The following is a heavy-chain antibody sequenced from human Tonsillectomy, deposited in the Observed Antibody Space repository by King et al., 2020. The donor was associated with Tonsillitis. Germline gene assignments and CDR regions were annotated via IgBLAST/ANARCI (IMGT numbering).Heavy chain of an antibody. V-gene: IGHV4-38-2*02. Sequence: VQLQESGPGLVKASETLSLTCTVSGSSISSGYYWGWIRQPPGKGLMWIGSVYYNGNTNYNPSLKNRVTISMDTSKNQFSLNLTSVTAADPAVYYCASRFYFDSSGFYYFDSWGQGTLVTVSS. CDR2: VYYNGNT. CDR1: GSSISSGYY. CDR3: ASRFYFDSSGFYYFDS. D-gene: IGHD3-22*01. J-gene: IGHJ4*02.